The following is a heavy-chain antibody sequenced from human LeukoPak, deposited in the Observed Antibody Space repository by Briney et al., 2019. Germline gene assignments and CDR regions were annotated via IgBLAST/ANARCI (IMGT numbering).Heavy chain of an antibody. CDR3: ASHYGDYRLVPLAY. CDR1: GFTFSSYG. Sequence: GRSLRLSCAASGFTFSSYGMQWVRQAPGKGLEWVAGIWYDGSNKYYADSVKGRFTISRDNSKNTLYLQMNSLRAEDTAVYYCASHYGDYRLVPLAYWGQGTLVTVSS. D-gene: IGHD4-17*01. V-gene: IGHV3-33*01. CDR2: IWYDGSNK. J-gene: IGHJ4*02.